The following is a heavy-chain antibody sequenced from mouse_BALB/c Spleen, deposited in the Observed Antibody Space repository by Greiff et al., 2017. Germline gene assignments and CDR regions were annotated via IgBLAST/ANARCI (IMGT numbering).Heavy chain of an antibody. J-gene: IGHJ2*01. CDR1: GFTFSSYT. Sequence: EVKLMESGGGLVKPGGSLKLSCAASGFTFSSYTMSWVRQTPEKRLEWVATISSGGSYTYYPDSVKGRFTISRDNAKNTLYLQMSSLKSEDTAMYYCTRFDYDNYDYFDYWDQGTTLTVSS. V-gene: IGHV5-6-4*01. D-gene: IGHD2-1*01. CDR2: ISSGGSYT. CDR3: TRFDYDNYDYFDY.